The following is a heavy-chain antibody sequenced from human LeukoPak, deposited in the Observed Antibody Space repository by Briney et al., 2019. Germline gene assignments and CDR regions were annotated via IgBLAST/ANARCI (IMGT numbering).Heavy chain of an antibody. D-gene: IGHD5-18*01. CDR3: ASGYSYGPYRGWFDP. Sequence: SETLSLTCTVSGGSISSSSYYWGWIRQPPGKGLEWIGYIYYSGSTNYNPSLKSRVTISVDTSKNQFSLKLSSVTAADTAVYYCASGYSYGPYRGWFDPWGQGTLVTVSS. CDR2: IYYSGST. V-gene: IGHV4-61*05. CDR1: GGSISSSSYY. J-gene: IGHJ5*02.